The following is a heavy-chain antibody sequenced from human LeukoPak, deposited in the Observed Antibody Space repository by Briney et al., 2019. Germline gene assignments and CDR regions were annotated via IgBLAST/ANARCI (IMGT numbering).Heavy chain of an antibody. D-gene: IGHD2-2*01. Sequence: PSETLSLTCNVSGDSISSYFWSWIRQPPGKGLEWIGYIYYSGSTNYNPSLKSRVTISVDTSKNQFSLKLSSVTAADTAVYYCARYCSSTSCFFDYWGQGTLVTVSS. CDR2: IYYSGST. CDR1: GDSISSYF. CDR3: ARYCSSTSCFFDY. J-gene: IGHJ4*02. V-gene: IGHV4-59*01.